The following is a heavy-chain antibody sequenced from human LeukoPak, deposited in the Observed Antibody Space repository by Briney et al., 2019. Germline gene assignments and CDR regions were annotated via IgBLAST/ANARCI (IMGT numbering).Heavy chain of an antibody. CDR1: GFTFYNYA. CDR2: ITGSGTDT. V-gene: IGHV3-23*01. Sequence: GGSLRLSCAASGFTFYNYAMSWVRQAPGKGLEWVSAITGSGTDTFHADSVKGRFTVSRDNSESTLYLQMNSLRAEDTATYYCAKGSSSSRPYYFDYWGQGTLVTVSS. CDR3: AKGSSSSRPYYFDY. J-gene: IGHJ4*02. D-gene: IGHD6-6*01.